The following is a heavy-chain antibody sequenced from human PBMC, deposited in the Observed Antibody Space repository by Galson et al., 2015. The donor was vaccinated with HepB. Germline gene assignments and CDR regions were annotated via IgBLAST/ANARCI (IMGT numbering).Heavy chain of an antibody. Sequence: SLRLSCAASRFPFNNAWMPWVRQAPGMGLEWVGRIKSKTDGETTDYAAPVKGRFTISRDDSKNRLYLQMNSLKTEDTAVYYCTTDVYYSTYWSWLDPWGQGTLVTVSS. CDR1: RFPFNNAW. D-gene: IGHD2-8*02. CDR3: TTDVYYSTYWSWLDP. CDR2: IKSKTDGETT. V-gene: IGHV3-15*01. J-gene: IGHJ5*02.